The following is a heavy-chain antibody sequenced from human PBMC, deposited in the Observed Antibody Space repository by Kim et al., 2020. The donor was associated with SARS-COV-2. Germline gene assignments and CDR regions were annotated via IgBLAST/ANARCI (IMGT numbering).Heavy chain of an antibody. Sequence: SETLSLTCAVYGGSFSGYYWSWIRQPPGKGLEWIGEINHSGSTNYNPSLKSRVTISVDTSKNQFSLKLSSVTAADTAVYYCARGRIDSSGSLDYWGQGTL. CDR3: ARGRIDSSGSLDY. CDR2: INHSGST. D-gene: IGHD3-22*01. V-gene: IGHV4-34*01. CDR1: GGSFSGYY. J-gene: IGHJ4*02.